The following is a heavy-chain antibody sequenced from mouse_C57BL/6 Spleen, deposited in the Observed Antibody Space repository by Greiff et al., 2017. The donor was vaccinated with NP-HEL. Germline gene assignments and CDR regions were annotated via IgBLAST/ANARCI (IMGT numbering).Heavy chain of an antibody. Sequence: VQLQQPGAELVRPGSSVKLSCKASGYTFTSYWMHWVKQRPIQGLEWIGNIDPSDSETHYNQKFKDKATLTVDKSSSTAYMQLSSLTSEDSAVYYCARDGDYALDYWGQGTTLTVSS. V-gene: IGHV1-52*01. CDR1: GYTFTSYW. D-gene: IGHD2-4*01. J-gene: IGHJ2*01. CDR3: ARDGDYALDY. CDR2: IDPSDSET.